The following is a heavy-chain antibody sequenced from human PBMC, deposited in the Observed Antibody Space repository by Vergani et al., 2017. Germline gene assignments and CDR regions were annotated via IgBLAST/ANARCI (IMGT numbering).Heavy chain of an antibody. CDR1: GFTFSSYS. D-gene: IGHD4-11*01. J-gene: IGHJ6*03. V-gene: IGHV3-48*01. CDR3: ARVWFSDYSYLNYYYMDV. CDR2: ISSTSSSL. Sequence: EVQLVESGGGLVQPGGSLRLSCAASGFTFSSYSLNWVRQAPGRGLEWVSYISSTSSSLYYADSVKGRFTISRDNAKNAMYLKMNSLRAEDTAVYYCARVWFSDYSYLNYYYMDVWGKGTTVTVSS.